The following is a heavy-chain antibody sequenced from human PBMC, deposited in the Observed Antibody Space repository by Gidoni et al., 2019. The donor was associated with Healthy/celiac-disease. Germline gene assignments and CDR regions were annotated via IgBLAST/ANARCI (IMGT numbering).Heavy chain of an antibody. D-gene: IGHD3-9*01. CDR1: GFTFSSYG. CDR3: AKNYDILTGPIYGMDV. Sequence: QVQLVESGGGVVQPGRSLRLPCAASGFTFSSYGMHWVRQAPGKGLEWVAVRSYDGSNKYYADSVKGRFTISRDNSKNTLYLQMNSLRAEDTAVYYCAKNYDILTGPIYGMDVWGQGTTVTVSS. CDR2: RSYDGSNK. J-gene: IGHJ6*02. V-gene: IGHV3-30*18.